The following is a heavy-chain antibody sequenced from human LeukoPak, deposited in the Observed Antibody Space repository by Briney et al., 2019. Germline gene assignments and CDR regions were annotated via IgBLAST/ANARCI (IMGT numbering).Heavy chain of an antibody. J-gene: IGHJ4*02. CDR3: AKSNYYDSSGYNGAFDY. V-gene: IGHV5-51*01. CDR1: GYSFTSYW. D-gene: IGHD3-22*01. Sequence: GESRKISCKGSGYSFTSYWIGWVRQMPGKGLEWMGIIYPGDSDTKYGPSFQGQVTISADKSISTAYLQWSSLKASDTAMYYCAKSNYYDSSGYNGAFDYWGQGTLVTVSS. CDR2: IYPGDSDT.